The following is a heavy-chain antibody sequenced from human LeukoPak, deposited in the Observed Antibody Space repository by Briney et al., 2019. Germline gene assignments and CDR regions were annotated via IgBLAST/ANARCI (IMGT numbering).Heavy chain of an antibody. V-gene: IGHV3-53*01. CDR3: AKDSNPTGDFEY. D-gene: IGHD3-10*01. CDR2: IYSDGRT. J-gene: IGHJ4*02. CDR1: GFTVSSNY. Sequence: GGSLRLSCAASGFTVSSNYMSWVRQAPGKGLEWVSLIYSDGRTHYADSVKGRFTISRDNSKNTLYLQMNSLRAEDTAVYYCAKDSNPTGDFEYWGQGTLVTVSS.